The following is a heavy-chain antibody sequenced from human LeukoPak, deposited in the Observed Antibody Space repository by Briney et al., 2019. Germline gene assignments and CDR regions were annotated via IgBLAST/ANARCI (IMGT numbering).Heavy chain of an antibody. CDR3: ARDPGGYYFDY. D-gene: IGHD3-10*01. J-gene: IGHJ4*02. V-gene: IGHV4-30-4*01. CDR2: IYFSGST. Sequence: SQTLSLTCTVSGGSISSGDYYWSWIRQPPGKGLEWIGYIYFSGSTYYNPSLKSRVTISVDTSKNQFSLKLSSVTAADTDVYYCARDPGGYYFDYWGQGTLVTVSS. CDR1: GGSISSGDYY.